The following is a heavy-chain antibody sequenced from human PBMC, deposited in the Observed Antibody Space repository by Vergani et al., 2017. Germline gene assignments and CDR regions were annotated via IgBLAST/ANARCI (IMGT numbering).Heavy chain of an antibody. Sequence: EVQLLESGGGLVQPGGSLRLSCAASGFTFSTYAMNWVRQAPGKGLEWVSAISGSGGSTYYADSVKGRFTIARDNSKNTLYLQMNSLRAEDTAVYYCAKDHITMPFWYFDCWGQGTLVIVSS. D-gene: IGHD3-10*01. CDR3: AKDHITMPFWYFDC. CDR1: GFTFSTYA. V-gene: IGHV3-23*01. CDR2: ISGSGGST. J-gene: IGHJ4*02.